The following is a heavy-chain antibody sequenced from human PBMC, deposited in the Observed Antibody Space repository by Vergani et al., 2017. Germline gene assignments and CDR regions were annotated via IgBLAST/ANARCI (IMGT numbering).Heavy chain of an antibody. V-gene: IGHV1-69*13. CDR2: IIPIFGTA. D-gene: IGHD4-17*01. CDR3: ARSDVYGDYKNYYYYMDV. J-gene: IGHJ6*03. CDR1: GGTFSSYA. Sequence: QVQLVQSGAEVKKPGSSVKVSCKASGGTFSSYAISWVRQAPGQGLEWMGGIIPIFGTANYAQKFQGRVTITADEPTSAAYMELSSLRSEATAVYYCARSDVYGDYKNYYYYMDVWGKGTTVTVSS.